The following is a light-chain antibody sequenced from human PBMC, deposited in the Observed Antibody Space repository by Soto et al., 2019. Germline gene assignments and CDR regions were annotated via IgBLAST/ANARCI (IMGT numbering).Light chain of an antibody. CDR3: QQYLTTPFT. V-gene: IGKV4-1*01. CDR1: QSLLSRSNGRNY. Sequence: DIVMTQSPDSLAVSLGERATIHCRSSQSLLSRSNGRNYLAWYQQRPGQPPEVLFYWASTRESVVPDRFSGGGSVTDITLTLSSLQAEDVALYFCQQYLTTPFTFGQGTRLEIK. J-gene: IGKJ2*01. CDR2: WAS.